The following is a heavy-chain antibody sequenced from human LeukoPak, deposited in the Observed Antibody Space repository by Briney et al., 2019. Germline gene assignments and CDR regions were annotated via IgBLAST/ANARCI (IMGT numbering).Heavy chain of an antibody. CDR1: NGSLSGHY. V-gene: IGHV4-34*01. J-gene: IGHJ5*02. Sequence: PSETLSLTCAVYNGSLSGHYWSWIRQPPGKGLEWIGEINHSGVTNYNPSLKSRVTVSVDRSKNQFSLKLSSVTAADTAVYYCARDRGYYGSGSYEEGFDPWGQGTLVTVSS. CDR2: INHSGVT. CDR3: ARDRGYYGSGSYEEGFDP. D-gene: IGHD3-10*01.